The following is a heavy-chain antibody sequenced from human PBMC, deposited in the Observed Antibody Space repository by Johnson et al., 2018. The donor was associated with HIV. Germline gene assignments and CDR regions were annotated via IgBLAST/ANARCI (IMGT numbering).Heavy chain of an antibody. CDR1: GFTFSSYA. CDR3: PREKLESSGYYDAFDI. D-gene: IGHD3-22*01. V-gene: IGHV3-30*04. J-gene: IGHJ3*02. CDR2: ISYDGSNK. Sequence: VQLVESGGGVVQPGRSLRLSCVASGFTFSSYAMHWVRQAPGKGLEWVAVISYDGSNKDYADSVKGRFSISRDNSKNTLYLQMNSLRAEDTAVYYCPREKLESSGYYDAFDIWGQGTMVTVSS.